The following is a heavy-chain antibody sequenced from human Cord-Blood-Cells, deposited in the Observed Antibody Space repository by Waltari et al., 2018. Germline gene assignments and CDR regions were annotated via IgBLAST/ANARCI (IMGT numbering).Heavy chain of an antibody. Sequence: QVQLQQWGAGLLKPSETLSLTCAVYGGSFSGYYWRWIRQPPGKGLEWIGEINQSGSTKSSPALKSRVTISGDTSRKQFSLKLSSVTAADTAVYYCARDPAIFGVVNDAFDIWGQGTMVTVSS. D-gene: IGHD3-3*01. CDR3: ARDPAIFGVVNDAFDI. J-gene: IGHJ3*02. V-gene: IGHV4-34*01. CDR1: GGSFSGYY. CDR2: INQSGST.